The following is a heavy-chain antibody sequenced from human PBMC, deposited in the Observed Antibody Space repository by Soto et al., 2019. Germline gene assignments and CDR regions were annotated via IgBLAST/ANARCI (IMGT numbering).Heavy chain of an antibody. D-gene: IGHD3-3*01. CDR1: GFSLSNARMG. CDR2: IFSNDEK. J-gene: IGHJ5*02. V-gene: IGHV2-26*01. Sequence: SGPTLVNPTETLTLTCTVSGFSLSNARMGVSWIRQPPGKALEWLAHIFSNDEKSYSTSLKSRLTISKDTSKSQVVLTMTNMDPVDTATYYCARIVRHITIFGVALAAWFDPWGQGTLVTVSS. CDR3: ARIVRHITIFGVALAAWFDP.